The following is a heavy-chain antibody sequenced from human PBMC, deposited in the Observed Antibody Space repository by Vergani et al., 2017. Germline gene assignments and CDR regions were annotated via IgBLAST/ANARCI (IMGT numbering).Heavy chain of an antibody. D-gene: IGHD5-24*01. V-gene: IGHV3-11*01. Sequence: VQLLESGGGLVKPEGSLRLSCAASWFSFSDHYMTCIRQAPGKGLDWVSYISTSGNTIEYADSVKGRFSISRDNAKSSLFLQLDSLRAEDTAVYYCARDHRDYNNYPGTFDIWGQGSMVTVSS. J-gene: IGHJ3*02. CDR1: WFSFSDHY. CDR3: ARDHRDYNNYPGTFDI. CDR2: ISTSGNTI.